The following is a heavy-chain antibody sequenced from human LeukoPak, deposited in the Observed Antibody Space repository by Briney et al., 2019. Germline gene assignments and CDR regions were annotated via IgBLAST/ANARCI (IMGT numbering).Heavy chain of an antibody. J-gene: IGHJ3*02. CDR2: ISGSGGST. CDR3: AKDGFQWEPPYDAFDI. V-gene: IGHV3-23*01. Sequence: QTGGSLRLSCAASGFTFSSYAMSWVRQAPGKGLEWVSAISGSGGSTYYADSVKGRFTISRDNSKNTLYLQMNSLRAEDTAVYYCAKDGFQWEPPYDAFDIWGQGTMVTVSS. D-gene: IGHD1-26*01. CDR1: GFTFSSYA.